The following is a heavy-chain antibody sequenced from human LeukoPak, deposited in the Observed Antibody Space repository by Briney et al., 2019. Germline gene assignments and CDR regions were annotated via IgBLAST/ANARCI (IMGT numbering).Heavy chain of an antibody. V-gene: IGHV3-23*01. Sequence: GGSLRLSCAASGFTFTSYGMSWVRQAPGKGLEWVSSISSSGGSTYYADSVQGRFTISRENSKNTLYLQMNSLRAEDTAIYYCAKDTANVDYWGQGTLVTVSS. CDR3: AKDTANVDY. J-gene: IGHJ4*02. CDR2: ISSSGGST. D-gene: IGHD4/OR15-4a*01. CDR1: GFTFTSYG.